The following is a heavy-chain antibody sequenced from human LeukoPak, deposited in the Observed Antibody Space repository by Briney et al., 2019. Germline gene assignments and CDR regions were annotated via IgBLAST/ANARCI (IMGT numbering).Heavy chain of an antibody. J-gene: IGHJ6*04. V-gene: IGHV3-74*01. D-gene: IGHD3-10*02. CDR2: INSDGST. CDR1: GFTFSSSW. Sequence: GSLRLSCAASGFTFSSSWMHWVRQAPGKGLVWVSRINSDGSTIYADSVKGRFTISRDNAKNTLYLQMNSLRAEDTAVYYCAELGITMIGGVWGKGTTVTISS. CDR3: AELGITMIGGV.